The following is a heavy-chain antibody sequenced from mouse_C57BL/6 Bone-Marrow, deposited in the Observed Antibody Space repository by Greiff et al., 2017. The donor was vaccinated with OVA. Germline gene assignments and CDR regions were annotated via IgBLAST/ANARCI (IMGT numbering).Heavy chain of an antibody. CDR2: SRNKANDYTT. Sequence: EVKLVESGGGLVQSGRSLRLSCATSGFTFSGFYMEWVRQAPGRGLEWIAASRNKANDYTTDYSSSVKGRFIVSRATSQSILYLQLNALRAEDTAIYYCARGPYYGNYCWGFDDWGKGTTVTVSS. CDR3: ARGPYYGNYCWGFDD. J-gene: IGHJ1*03. CDR1: GFTFSGFY. D-gene: IGHD2-10*01. V-gene: IGHV7-1*01.